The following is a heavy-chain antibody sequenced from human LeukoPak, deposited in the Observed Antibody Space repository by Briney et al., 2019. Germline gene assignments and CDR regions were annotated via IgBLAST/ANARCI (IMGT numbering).Heavy chain of an antibody. CDR2: IIPIVGIT. J-gene: IGHJ4*02. CDR1: GGTFSSYA. CDR3: ARELSYCGGDCYPIPDY. V-gene: IGHV1-69*04. Sequence: GASVNVSCTASGGTFSSYAISWVRQPPGQGLEWMGRIIPIVGITNYAQKFQGRATISADKSTSTAYMELSSLRSEDTAVYYCARELSYCGGDCYPIPDYWGQGTLVTVSS. D-gene: IGHD2-21*02.